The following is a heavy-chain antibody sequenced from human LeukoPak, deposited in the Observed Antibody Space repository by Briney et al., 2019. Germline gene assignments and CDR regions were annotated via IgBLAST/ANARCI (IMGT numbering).Heavy chain of an antibody. CDR2: INHSGST. CDR3: ARHEQQLVFGWFDP. Sequence: SETLSLTCAVYGGSFSGYYWSWIRQPPGKGLEWIGEINHSGSTNYNPSLKSRVTISVDTSKNQFSLKLSSVTAAGTAVYYCARHEQQLVFGWFDPWGQGTLVTVSS. CDR1: GGSFSGYY. V-gene: IGHV4-34*01. D-gene: IGHD6-13*01. J-gene: IGHJ5*02.